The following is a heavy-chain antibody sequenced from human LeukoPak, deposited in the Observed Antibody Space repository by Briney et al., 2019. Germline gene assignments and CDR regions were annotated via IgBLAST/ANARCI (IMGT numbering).Heavy chain of an antibody. V-gene: IGHV4-59*01. J-gene: IGHJ4*02. CDR2: IRYSGST. CDR1: GASISSYF. D-gene: IGHD6-19*01. CDR3: AKDRSGSGWFFDY. Sequence: PSETLSLTCTVSGASISSYFWSWIRQPPGKGLEWIGYIRYSGSTNYNPSLKSRVTMSIDTSKNQFSLKLTSVTAADTAVYYCAKDRSGSGWFFDYWGQGTLVTVSS.